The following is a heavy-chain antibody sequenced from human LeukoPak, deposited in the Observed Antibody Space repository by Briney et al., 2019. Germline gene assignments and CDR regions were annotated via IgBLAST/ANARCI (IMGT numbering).Heavy chain of an antibody. Sequence: GESLRLSCAASGFSFTTYWMSWVRQAQGKGLEWVANINQDGTEKYYVDSVKGRFTISRDNAKNSLYLQMNSLRAEDTAVYSCAKVVVGATRIFDYWGQGTLVTVSS. CDR2: INQDGTEK. V-gene: IGHV3-7*03. CDR3: AKVVVGATRIFDY. CDR1: GFSFTTYW. D-gene: IGHD1-26*01. J-gene: IGHJ4*02.